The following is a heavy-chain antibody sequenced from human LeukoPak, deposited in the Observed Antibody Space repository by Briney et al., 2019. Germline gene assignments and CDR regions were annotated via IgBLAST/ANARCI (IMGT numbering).Heavy chain of an antibody. D-gene: IGHD3-9*01. J-gene: IGHJ4*02. Sequence: GGSLRLSCSASGFTFSSYAMHWVRQAPGKGLEYVSAISSNGGSTYYADSVKGRFTISRDNSENTLYLQMSSLRAEDTAVYYCVKSYYDILTGYSPLGGYFDYWGQGTLVTVSS. CDR3: VKSYYDILTGYSPLGGYFDY. V-gene: IGHV3-64D*06. CDR1: GFTFSSYA. CDR2: ISSNGGST.